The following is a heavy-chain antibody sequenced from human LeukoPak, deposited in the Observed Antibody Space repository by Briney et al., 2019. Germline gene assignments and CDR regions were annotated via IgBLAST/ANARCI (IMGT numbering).Heavy chain of an antibody. Sequence: GGSLRLSCAASGFTFSSYGMHWVRQAPGKGLEWVAFIRYDGSNKYYADSVKGRFTISRDNSKNTLYLQVNSLRAEDTAVYYCAPRVVVIGAPFDYWGQGTLVTVSS. CDR3: APRVVVIGAPFDY. V-gene: IGHV3-30*02. CDR1: GFTFSSYG. J-gene: IGHJ4*02. CDR2: IRYDGSNK. D-gene: IGHD2-21*01.